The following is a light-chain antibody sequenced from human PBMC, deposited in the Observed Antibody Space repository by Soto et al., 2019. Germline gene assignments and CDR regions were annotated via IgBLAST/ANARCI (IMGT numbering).Light chain of an antibody. J-gene: IGLJ3*02. CDR2: SNN. V-gene: IGLV1-44*01. Sequence: QSVLTQPPSASGTPGQRVTISCSGSSSNIGSNSVNWYQKFPATAPKLLIYSNNQRPSGVPDRFSGSKSGTSASLAISGLHSEDEADYYCAAWDDSLNGVVFGGGTKPTVL. CDR3: AAWDDSLNGVV. CDR1: SSNIGSNS.